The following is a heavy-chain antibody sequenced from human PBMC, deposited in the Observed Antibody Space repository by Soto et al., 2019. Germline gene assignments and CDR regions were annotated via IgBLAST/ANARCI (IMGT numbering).Heavy chain of an antibody. CDR2: IYYSGST. V-gene: IGHV4-31*03. CDR3: ARVGYDILTGYYFDY. J-gene: IGHJ4*02. CDR1: GGSISSCGYY. Sequence: SETLSLTCTVSGGSISSCGYYWSWIRQHPGKGLEWIGYIYYSGSTYYNPSLKSRVTISVDTSKNQFSLKLSSVTAADTAVYYCARVGYDILTGYYFDYWGQGTLVTVSS. D-gene: IGHD3-9*01.